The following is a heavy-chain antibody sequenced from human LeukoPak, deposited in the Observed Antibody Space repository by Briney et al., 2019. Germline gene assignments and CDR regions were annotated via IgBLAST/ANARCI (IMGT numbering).Heavy chain of an antibody. J-gene: IGHJ6*02. CDR2: ISSSSSTI. V-gene: IGHV3-48*01. CDR1: GFTFSSYS. Sequence: GGSLRLSCAASGFTFSSYSMNWVRQAPGKGLEWVSYISSSSSTIYYADSVKGRFTISRDNAKNSLYLQMNSLRAKDTAVYYCARALGTGSSSLGYYYGMDVWGQGTTVTVSS. CDR3: ARALGTGSSSLGYYYGMDV. D-gene: IGHD6-6*01.